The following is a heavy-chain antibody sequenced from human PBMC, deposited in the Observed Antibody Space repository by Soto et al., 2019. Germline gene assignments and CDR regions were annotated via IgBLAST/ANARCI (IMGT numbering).Heavy chain of an antibody. CDR1: GYTFTSYG. Sequence: ALVKVSCKASGYTFTSYGISWVRQAPGQGLEWMGWISAYNGNTNYAQKLQGRVTMTTDTSTSTAYMELRSLRSDDTAVYYCARGHPYDILTGYSFYYYYGMDVWGQGTTVTVSS. V-gene: IGHV1-18*01. CDR2: ISAYNGNT. D-gene: IGHD3-9*01. J-gene: IGHJ6*02. CDR3: ARGHPYDILTGYSFYYYYGMDV.